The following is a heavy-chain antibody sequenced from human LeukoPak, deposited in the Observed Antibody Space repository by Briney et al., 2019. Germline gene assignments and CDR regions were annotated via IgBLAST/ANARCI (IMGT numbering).Heavy chain of an antibody. CDR3: AGSRQASGLFNS. CDR2: INHSGST. J-gene: IGHJ5*01. CDR1: GGSFSGYY. V-gene: IGHV4-34*10. Sequence: SETLSLTCAVYGGSFSGYYWSWIRQPPGKGLEWIGEINHSGSTNYNPSLKSRFTISVDRPKNQFFLNVTSLTAADTAVYFCAGSRQASGLFNSWGQGTLVVVSS. D-gene: IGHD3-10*01.